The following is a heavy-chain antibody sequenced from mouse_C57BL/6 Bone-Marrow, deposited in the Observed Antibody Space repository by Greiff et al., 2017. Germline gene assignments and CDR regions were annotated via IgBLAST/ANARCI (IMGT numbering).Heavy chain of an antibody. D-gene: IGHD3-1*01. CDR3: ARYEGYSYYFDY. CDR1: GFTFTDYY. V-gene: IGHV7-3*01. CDR2: IRNKANGYTT. J-gene: IGHJ2*01. Sequence: EVQLVESGGGLVQPGGSLSLSCAASGFTFTDYYMSWVRQPPGKALEWLGFIRNKANGYTTEYSASVKGRFTISRDNSQSILYLQMNALRAEDSATYYCARYEGYSYYFDYWGQGTTLTDSS.